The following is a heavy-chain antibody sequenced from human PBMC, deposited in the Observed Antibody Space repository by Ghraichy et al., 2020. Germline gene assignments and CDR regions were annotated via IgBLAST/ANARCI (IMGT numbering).Heavy chain of an antibody. CDR3: ARGRFGGYSGYVRKQQWLVTESGMDV. CDR2: INHNGST. D-gene: IGHD5-12*01. V-gene: IGHV4-34*01. Sequence: SETLSLTCAVYGGSFSGYYWSWIRQPPGKGLEWIGEINHNGSTNYNPSLKSRVTISVDTSKNQFSLKLSSVTAADTAVYYCARGRFGGYSGYVRKQQWLVTESGMDVWGQGTTVTVSS. CDR1: GGSFSGYY. J-gene: IGHJ6*02.